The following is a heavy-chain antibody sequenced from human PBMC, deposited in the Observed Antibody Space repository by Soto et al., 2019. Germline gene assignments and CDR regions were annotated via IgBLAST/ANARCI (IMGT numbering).Heavy chain of an antibody. CDR2: IIPIFGTA. CDR3: AAGGYCIGGSCYSLEVYYYYGMDV. D-gene: IGHD2-15*01. Sequence: SVKVSCKASGGTFSSYAISWVRQAPGQGLEWMGGIIPIFGTANYAQKFQGRVTITADESTSTAYMELSSLRSEDTAVYYCAAGGYCIGGSCYSLEVYYYYGMDVWGQGTTVTVSS. CDR1: GGTFSSYA. V-gene: IGHV1-69*13. J-gene: IGHJ6*02.